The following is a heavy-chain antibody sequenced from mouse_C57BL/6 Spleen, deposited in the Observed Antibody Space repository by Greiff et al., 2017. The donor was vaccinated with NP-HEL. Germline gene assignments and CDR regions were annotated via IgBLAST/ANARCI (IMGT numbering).Heavy chain of an antibody. CDR2: IDPSDSDT. V-gene: IGHV1-52*01. D-gene: IGHD1-1*02. Sequence: QVQLQQPGAELVRPGSSVKLSCKASGYTFTSYWMHWVKQRPIQGLEWIGNIDPSDSDTHYNQKFKDKATLTVDKSSSTAYMQLSSLTSEDSAVFYCARGGDYWGQGTTRTVSS. CDR1: GYTFTSYW. CDR3: ARGGDY. J-gene: IGHJ2*01.